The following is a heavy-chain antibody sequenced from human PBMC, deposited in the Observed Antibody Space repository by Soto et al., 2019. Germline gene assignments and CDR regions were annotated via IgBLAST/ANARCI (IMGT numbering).Heavy chain of an antibody. CDR3: ATTFDYNGYFDP. D-gene: IGHD4-4*01. CDR1: GYSLTTYW. V-gene: IGHV5-51*01. J-gene: IGHJ5*02. CDR2: IYLSDSDT. Sequence: GESLKISCKTSGYSLTTYWFAWVRQLPGKGLEWMGIIYLSDSDTIYSPSAQGHFTISADKSIKTAYLQWSSLKASDTAIYYCATTFDYNGYFDPWGQGTQVTVSS.